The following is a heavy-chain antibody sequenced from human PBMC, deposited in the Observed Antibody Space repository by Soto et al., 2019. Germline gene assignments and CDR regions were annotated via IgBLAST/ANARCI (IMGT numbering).Heavy chain of an antibody. CDR2: ISTDGGYT. CDR1: GFIFTNYA. CDR3: VNSVSGTYLFDY. J-gene: IGHJ4*02. Sequence: GGSLRLSCSASGFIFTNYAMHWVRQAPGKGLEYVSAISTDGGYTSYADSVKGRFTISRDNSENTVYLQMSSLRTEDTALYHCVNSVSGTYLFDYCGPGTLVTVSS. D-gene: IGHD1-1*01. V-gene: IGHV3-64D*08.